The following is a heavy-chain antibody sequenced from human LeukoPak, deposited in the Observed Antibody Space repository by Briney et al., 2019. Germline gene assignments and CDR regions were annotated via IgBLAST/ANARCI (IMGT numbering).Heavy chain of an antibody. CDR3: ARGRMVRGARFDY. CDR2: INHSGST. V-gene: IGHV4-34*01. CDR1: GGSFSGYY. Sequence: PSETPSLTCAVYGGSFSGYYWSWIRQPPGKGLEWIGEINHSGSTNYNPSLKSRVTISVDTSKNQFSLKLSSVTAADTAVYYCARGRMVRGARFDYWGQGTLVTVSS. J-gene: IGHJ4*02. D-gene: IGHD3-10*01.